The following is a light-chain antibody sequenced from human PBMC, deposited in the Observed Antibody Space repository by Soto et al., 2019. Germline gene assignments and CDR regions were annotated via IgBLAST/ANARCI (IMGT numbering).Light chain of an antibody. CDR3: QQYYSTPPT. V-gene: IGKV4-1*01. J-gene: IGKJ5*01. CDR1: QSVLYSSNNKNY. Sequence: DIVMTQSPDSLAVSLGERATINCKSSQSVLYSSNNKNYLAWYQQKPGQPPKLHIYWASTRESGVPDRFSGSGSGTDFTLTISSLQAEDVAVYYCQQYYSTPPTFGQGTRLEIK. CDR2: WAS.